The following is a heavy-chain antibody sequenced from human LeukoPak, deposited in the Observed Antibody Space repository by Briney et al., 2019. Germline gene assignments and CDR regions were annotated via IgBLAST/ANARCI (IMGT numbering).Heavy chain of an antibody. Sequence: PGGSLRLSCAASGFTFSDYYMSWIRQAPGKGLEWVSYISSSSSTIYYADSVKGRFTISRDNAKNSLYLQMNSLRAEDTAVYYCARDPEQLVGFTYYYYYYMDVWGKGTTVTVSS. CDR2: ISSSSSTI. V-gene: IGHV3-11*04. J-gene: IGHJ6*03. CDR3: ARDPEQLVGFTYYYYYYMDV. CDR1: GFTFSDYY. D-gene: IGHD6-6*01.